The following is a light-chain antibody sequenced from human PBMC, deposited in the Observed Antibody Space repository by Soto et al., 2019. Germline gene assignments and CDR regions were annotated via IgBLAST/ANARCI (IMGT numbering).Light chain of an antibody. V-gene: IGKV1-27*01. CDR2: DAS. J-gene: IGKJ4*01. CDR1: QPISNY. CDR3: QKYNSARALA. Sequence: DIQMTQSPSSLSASVGDRVTITCRTTQPISNYLAWYQQRPGKVPRLLIYDASTLQSGVPSRFSGSGSGTEFTLTINRLQPEDVATYYCQKYNSARALAFGGGTTVDLK.